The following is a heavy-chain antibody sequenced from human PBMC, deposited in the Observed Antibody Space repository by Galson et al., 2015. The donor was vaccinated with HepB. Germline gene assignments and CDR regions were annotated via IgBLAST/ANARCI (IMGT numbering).Heavy chain of an antibody. CDR1: GYTFTNFA. D-gene: IGHD3-10*01. CDR3: ARTPYYGSGTSYNAWFDP. V-gene: IGHV7-4-1*02. J-gene: IGHJ5*02. Sequence: SVKVSCKASGYTFTNFALNWVRQAPGQGLEWMGWINTNTGNPTYVQRFTGRFVFSLDTSVSTAYLQITSLKAEDTGVYYCARTPYYGSGTSYNAWFDPWGQGTLVTVSS. CDR2: INTNTGNP.